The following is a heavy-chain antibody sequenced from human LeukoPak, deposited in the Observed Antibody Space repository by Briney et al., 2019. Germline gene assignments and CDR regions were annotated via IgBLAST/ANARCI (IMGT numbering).Heavy chain of an antibody. J-gene: IGHJ4*02. V-gene: IGHV5-51*01. CDR2: IYPGDSDT. CDR3: ARRYYYDSSGYYVDY. Sequence: GESLKISCKGSGYRFTSYWIGWVRPLPGKGLEWMGIIYPGDSDTRYSPSFQGQVTISADKSINTAYLQWSSLKASDTAMYYCARRYYYDSSGYYVDYWGQGTPVTVSS. D-gene: IGHD3-22*01. CDR1: GYRFTSYW.